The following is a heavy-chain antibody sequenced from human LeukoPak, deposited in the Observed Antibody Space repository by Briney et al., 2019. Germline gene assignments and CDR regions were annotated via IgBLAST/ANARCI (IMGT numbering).Heavy chain of an antibody. CDR2: IHSSRGT. CDR1: GGSISNYY. V-gene: IGHV4-59*12. CDR3: ARDDGEGIDY. D-gene: IGHD3-10*01. Sequence: PSEPLSLTCTVSGGSISNYYWSWLRQPPGKGLEWIGYIHSSRGTNYNPSLKSRVTISPDTSRNQFSLKLSSVTAADTAVYYCARDDGEGIDYWGQGTLVTVSS. J-gene: IGHJ4*02.